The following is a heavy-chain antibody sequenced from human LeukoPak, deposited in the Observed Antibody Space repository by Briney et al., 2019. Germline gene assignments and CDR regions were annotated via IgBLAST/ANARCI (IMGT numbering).Heavy chain of an antibody. Sequence: PGGSLRLPCAASGFTFSTYGMSWVRQAPGKGLEWVSVITGSGGSTFYADSVKGRFTISRDNSKNSLYLQMNSLRAEDTAVYYCARVARLVGATFFDYWGQGTLVTVSS. J-gene: IGHJ4*02. CDR2: ITGSGGST. D-gene: IGHD1-26*01. V-gene: IGHV3-23*01. CDR3: ARVARLVGATFFDY. CDR1: GFTFSTYG.